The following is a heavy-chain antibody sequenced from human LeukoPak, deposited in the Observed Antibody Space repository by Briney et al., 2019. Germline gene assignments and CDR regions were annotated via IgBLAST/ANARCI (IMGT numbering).Heavy chain of an antibody. CDR2: INAGNGNT. CDR3: ARDVQSITLGDWFDP. J-gene: IGHJ5*02. V-gene: IGHV1-3*01. Sequence: ASVKVSCKASGYTFTSYAMHWVRQAPGQRLEWMGWINAGNGNTKYSQKFQGRVTITRDTSASTAYMELSSLRSEDTAVYYCARDVQSITLGDWFDPWGQGTLVTVSS. CDR1: GYTFTSYA. D-gene: IGHD2/OR15-2a*01.